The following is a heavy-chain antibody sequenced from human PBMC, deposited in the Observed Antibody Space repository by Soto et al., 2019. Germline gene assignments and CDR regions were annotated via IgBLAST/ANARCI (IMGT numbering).Heavy chain of an antibody. D-gene: IGHD3-3*01. CDR3: ASEPTDWSGSQLYYYGMDV. V-gene: IGHV4-4*02. CDR1: GGSISSSNW. CDR2: IYHSGST. Sequence: SETLSLTCAVSGGSISSSNWWSWVRQPPGKGLEWIGEIYHSGSTNYNPSLKSRVTISVDKSKNQFSLKLSSVTAADTAVYYCASEPTDWSGSQLYYYGMDVWGQGTTVTVSS. J-gene: IGHJ6*02.